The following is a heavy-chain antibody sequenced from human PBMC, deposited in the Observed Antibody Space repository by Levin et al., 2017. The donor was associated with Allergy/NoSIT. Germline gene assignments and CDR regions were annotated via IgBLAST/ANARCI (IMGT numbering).Heavy chain of an antibody. CDR2: IWYDGSNR. CDR1: GITFSTYG. V-gene: IGHV3-33*03. Sequence: GGSLRLSCAASGITFSTYGMHWVRQAPGKGLEWVAVIWYDGSNRYYADSVKGRFTISRDNSMNTLYLQMNSLRAEDTAVYYCARGVSSSPRAHFDYWGQGTLVTVSS. J-gene: IGHJ4*02. D-gene: IGHD6-6*01. CDR3: ARGVSSSPRAHFDY.